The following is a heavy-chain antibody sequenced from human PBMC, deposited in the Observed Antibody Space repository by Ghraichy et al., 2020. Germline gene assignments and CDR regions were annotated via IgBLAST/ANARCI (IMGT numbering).Heavy chain of an antibody. J-gene: IGHJ3*02. CDR1: GGILSNYP. D-gene: IGHD2-21*02. V-gene: IGHV1-69*04. CDR2: IIPILDVS. Sequence: SVKVSCKASGGILSNYPISWVRQAPGQGLEWMGRIIPILDVSNYAQKFQGRVTIIADKSTGTTYMDLRRLTSDDTAVYYCARGPNPEFGDHPVGSFDIWGQGTMVTVSS. CDR3: ARGPNPEFGDHPVGSFDI.